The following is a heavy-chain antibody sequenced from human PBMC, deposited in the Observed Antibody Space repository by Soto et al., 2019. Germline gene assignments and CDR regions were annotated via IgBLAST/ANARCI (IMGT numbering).Heavy chain of an antibody. CDR2: ISPYNGHT. CDR3: ARDNGALAFDI. Sequence: GASVKVSCKASGYRFTQYDLRLVQQAPGEGLEWMGWISPYNGHTNYAQDFQGRLTMTKDTSTSTAYMELRSLRSDDTAVYYCARDNGALAFDIWGQGTMVTVSS. V-gene: IGHV1-18*01. D-gene: IGHD2-8*01. CDR1: GYRFTQYD. J-gene: IGHJ3*02.